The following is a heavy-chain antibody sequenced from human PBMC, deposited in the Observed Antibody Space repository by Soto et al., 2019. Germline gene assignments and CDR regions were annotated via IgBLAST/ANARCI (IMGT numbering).Heavy chain of an antibody. J-gene: IGHJ3*02. CDR1: GFTFSSYA. D-gene: IGHD2-2*01. Sequence: GGSLRLSCAASGFTFSSYAMSWVRQAPGKGLEWVSAISGSGGSTYYADSVKGRFTISRDNSKNTLYLQMNSLRAEDTAVYYCAKDRGDIVVVPAAIVYHAFDIWGQGTMVTVSS. CDR2: ISGSGGST. V-gene: IGHV3-23*01. CDR3: AKDRGDIVVVPAAIVYHAFDI.